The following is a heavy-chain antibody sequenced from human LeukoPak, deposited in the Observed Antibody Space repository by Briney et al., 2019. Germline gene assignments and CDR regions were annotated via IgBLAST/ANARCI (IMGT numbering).Heavy chain of an antibody. CDR1: GDSVSSNSGA. CDR3: AREADSDFRRGITTGGLDS. CDR2: TYYRSKWYN. V-gene: IGHV6-1*01. J-gene: IGHJ4*02. D-gene: IGHD3-3*01. Sequence: SQTLSLTCAISGDSVSSNSGAWNWIRQSPSRGLEWLGRTYYRSKWYNDYAVSVESRITINPDTSKNQFSLQLNSVTPEDTAVYYCAREADSDFRRGITTGGLDSWGQGTLVTVSS.